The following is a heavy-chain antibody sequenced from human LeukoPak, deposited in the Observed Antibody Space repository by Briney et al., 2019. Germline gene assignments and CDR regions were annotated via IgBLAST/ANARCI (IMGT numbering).Heavy chain of an antibody. D-gene: IGHD6-13*01. J-gene: IGHJ4*02. Sequence: EASVKVSCKVSGYTLTELSMHWVRQAPGKGLEWMGGFDPEDGETIYAQKFQGRVTMTEDTSTDTAYMELGSLRSEDTAVYYCATWYSSSWSPFDYWGQGTLVTVSS. V-gene: IGHV1-24*01. CDR1: GYTLTELS. CDR2: FDPEDGET. CDR3: ATWYSSSWSPFDY.